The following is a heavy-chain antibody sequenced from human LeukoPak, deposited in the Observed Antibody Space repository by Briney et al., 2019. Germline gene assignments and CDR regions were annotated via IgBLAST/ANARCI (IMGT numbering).Heavy chain of an antibody. CDR2: ISDSGGST. V-gene: IGHV3-23*01. CDR3: ATYDFWSGYGVGY. Sequence: TGGSLRLSRAASGFTFSSYALSWVRQAPGKGLEWVSAISDSGGSTYYADSVKGRFTISRDNSKNTLYLQMNSLRAEDTAVYYCATYDFWSGYGVGYWGQGTLVTVSS. CDR1: GFTFSSYA. J-gene: IGHJ4*02. D-gene: IGHD3-3*01.